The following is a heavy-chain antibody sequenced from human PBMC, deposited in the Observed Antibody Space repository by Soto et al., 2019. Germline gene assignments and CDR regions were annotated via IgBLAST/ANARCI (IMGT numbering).Heavy chain of an antibody. CDR2: INPANGNT. J-gene: IGHJ4*02. CDR1: GYTFTAYA. CDR3: TRSAISPYGGLIGPFDY. Sequence: QVQLAQSGAEERKPGASVKGSCEATGYTFTAYAMHWVRQAPGQRLEWMGWINPANGNTKYSQKFQGRLTITSDTSANTVYMELNSLTSEDTAMYYCTRSAISPYGGLIGPFDYWGQGNLVTVSS. D-gene: IGHD3-16*02. V-gene: IGHV1-3*05.